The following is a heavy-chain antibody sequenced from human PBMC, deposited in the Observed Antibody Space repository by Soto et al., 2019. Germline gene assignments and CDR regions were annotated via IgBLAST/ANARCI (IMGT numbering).Heavy chain of an antibody. CDR2: INHSGST. V-gene: IGHV4-34*01. Sequence: QVQLQQWGAGLLKTSETLSLTCAVYGGSFSGYYWSWIRQPPGKGLEWIGEINHSGSTNYNPSLKGRVTISADTPKNQFSLKLSSVTAADTAVYYCARRVVVIPAPAWFDPWGQGTLVTVSS. CDR3: ARRVVVIPAPAWFDP. CDR1: GGSFSGYY. J-gene: IGHJ5*02. D-gene: IGHD2-2*01.